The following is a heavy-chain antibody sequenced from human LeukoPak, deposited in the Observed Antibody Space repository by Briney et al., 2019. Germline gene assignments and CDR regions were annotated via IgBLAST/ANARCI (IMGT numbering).Heavy chain of an antibody. Sequence: GGSLRLSCAASGFTFSEYAMSWVRQAPGKGLEWVSVIGGSGGDTYYADSVKGRFTISRDDFKNTLYLQMNSLTAEDTALCYCAKDRRGRYYYGSGSFLAGDYWGQGTLVTVSS. CDR3: AKDRRGRYYYGSGSFLAGDY. D-gene: IGHD3-10*01. CDR1: GFTFSEYA. CDR2: IGGSGGDT. J-gene: IGHJ4*02. V-gene: IGHV3-23*01.